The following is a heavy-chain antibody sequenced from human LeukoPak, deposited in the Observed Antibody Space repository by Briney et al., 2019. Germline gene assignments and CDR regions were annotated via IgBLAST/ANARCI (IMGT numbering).Heavy chain of an antibody. V-gene: IGHV3-23*01. CDR2: ISGSGGST. CDR1: GFTFSSYA. CDR3: AKDLGIAARRYYYGMDV. Sequence: PGGSLRLSCAASGFTFSSYAMSWVRQAPGKGLDWVSAISGSGGSTYYADSVKGRFTISRDNSKNTLYLQMNSLRAEDTAVYYCAKDLGIAARRYYYGMDVWGQGTTVTVSS. J-gene: IGHJ6*02. D-gene: IGHD6-6*01.